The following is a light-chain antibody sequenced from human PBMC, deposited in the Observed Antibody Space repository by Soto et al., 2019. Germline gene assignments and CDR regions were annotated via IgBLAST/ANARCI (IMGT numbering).Light chain of an antibody. Sequence: DIQMTQSPSTLSASVGDRVTTTCRASQTSNWLAWYQQKPGKAPKLLIYKASSLESGVPSRFSGSRSGTEFSLTTSSLQPDDVSTTYCQQYNNYSPRTFGQGTKVEIK. CDR2: KAS. J-gene: IGKJ1*01. CDR3: QQYNNYSPRT. CDR1: QTSNW. V-gene: IGKV1-5*03.